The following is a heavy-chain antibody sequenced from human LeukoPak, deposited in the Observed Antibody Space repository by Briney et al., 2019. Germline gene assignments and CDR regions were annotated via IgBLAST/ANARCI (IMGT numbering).Heavy chain of an antibody. D-gene: IGHD4/OR15-4a*01. J-gene: IGHJ6*02. CDR1: GFTFSSYG. CDR2: ISYDGSHK. CDR3: SASRPHYGDYYGLDV. V-gene: IGHV3-30*03. Sequence: GRSLRLSCAASGFTFSSYGMHWVRQAPGKGLEWVAVISYDGSHKYYADSVKGRFTISRDNSKNTLYLQMNSLRTEDTAVYFCSASRPHYGDYYGLDVWGHGTTVTVSS.